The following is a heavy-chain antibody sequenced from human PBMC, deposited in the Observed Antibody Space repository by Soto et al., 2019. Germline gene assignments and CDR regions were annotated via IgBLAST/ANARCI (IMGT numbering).Heavy chain of an antibody. D-gene: IGHD3-3*01. V-gene: IGHV4-59*01. Sequence: SETLSLTCTVSGGSISSYYWSWIRQPPGKGLEWIGYIYYSGSTNYNPSLKSRVTISVDTSKNQFSLKLSSVTAADTAVYYCARATDYDFWSGYYDPYYYMDVWGKGTTVTVSS. CDR1: GGSISSYY. J-gene: IGHJ6*03. CDR3: ARATDYDFWSGYYDPYYYMDV. CDR2: IYYSGST.